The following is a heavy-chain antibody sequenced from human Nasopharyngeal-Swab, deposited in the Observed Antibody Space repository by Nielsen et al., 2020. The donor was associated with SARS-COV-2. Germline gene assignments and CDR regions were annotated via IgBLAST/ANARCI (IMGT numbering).Heavy chain of an antibody. CDR3: ARDSPYYDFWSGLGPFDY. CDR1: GGSFSSSSYY. Sequence: PLSLAWTVFGGSFSSSSYYWGWIRQPPGKGLEWIGSIYYSGSTYYNPSLKSRVTISVDTSKNQFSLKLSSVTAADTAVYYCARDSPYYDFWSGLGPFDYWGQGTLVTVSS. J-gene: IGHJ4*02. D-gene: IGHD3-3*01. CDR2: IYYSGST. V-gene: IGHV4-39*07.